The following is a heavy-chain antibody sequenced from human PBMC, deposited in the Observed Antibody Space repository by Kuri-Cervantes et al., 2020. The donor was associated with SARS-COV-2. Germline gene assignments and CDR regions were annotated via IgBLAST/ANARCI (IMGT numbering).Heavy chain of an antibody. Sequence: GESPKISFAAPGFTFSSYRMNWVRQAPGEGLEWVSAISGSGGSTYYADSIKGRFTISRDNYKTTLYLQMNSLSSADTAVYYCAKPTPAYIVVPAASYYYMDVWGKGTTVTVSS. V-gene: IGHV3-23*01. J-gene: IGHJ6*03. CDR1: GFTFSSYR. D-gene: IGHD2-2*01. CDR3: AKPTPAYIVVPAASYYYMDV. CDR2: ISGSGGST.